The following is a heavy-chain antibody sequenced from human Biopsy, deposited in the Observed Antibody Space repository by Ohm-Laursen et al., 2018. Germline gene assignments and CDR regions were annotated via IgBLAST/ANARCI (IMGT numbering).Heavy chain of an antibody. J-gene: IGHJ6*02. CDR3: AKDRYNYTPIGGFSMDV. Sequence: SLRLSCSASGFTFSNYGMQWVRQAPGKGLEWVAFIFYDGSNTYYADSVKGRFTISRDNSRDTLYLQMSSLRAEDTAVYYRAKDRYNYTPIGGFSMDVWGQGTTVTVSS. D-gene: IGHD5-18*01. CDR2: IFYDGSNT. V-gene: IGHV3-30*18. CDR1: GFTFSNYG.